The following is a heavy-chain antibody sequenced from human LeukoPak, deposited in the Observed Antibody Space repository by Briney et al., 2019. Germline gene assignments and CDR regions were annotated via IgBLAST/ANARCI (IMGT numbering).Heavy chain of an antibody. Sequence: GGSLRLSCAASGFTFSSYSMNWVRQAPGKGLEWVSSISSSSSYIYYADSVKGRFTISRDNAKNSLYLQMNSLRAEDMAVYYCARNSEWLVVGYYYYYMDVWGKGTTVTVSS. V-gene: IGHV3-21*01. J-gene: IGHJ6*03. D-gene: IGHD6-19*01. CDR1: GFTFSSYS. CDR2: ISSSSSYI. CDR3: ARNSEWLVVGYYYYYMDV.